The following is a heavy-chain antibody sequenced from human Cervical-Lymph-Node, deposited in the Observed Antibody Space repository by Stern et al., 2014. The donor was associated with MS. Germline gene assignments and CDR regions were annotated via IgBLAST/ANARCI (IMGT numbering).Heavy chain of an antibody. CDR2: IIPIPGLA. V-gene: IGHV1-69*09. CDR3: ARGVVSNRAAATLHNLFDP. Sequence: QVQLVQSGAEVKKPGSSMNVSCKTSGGTFSSSYAITWMRQAPGQRLEGMGRIIPIPGLANYAQKFQGRVTITADTSTSTTYMELSSLRSEDTAVYYCARGVVSNRAAATLHNLFDPWGQGTLVTVSS. CDR1: GGTFSSSYA. J-gene: IGHJ5*02. D-gene: IGHD2-15*01.